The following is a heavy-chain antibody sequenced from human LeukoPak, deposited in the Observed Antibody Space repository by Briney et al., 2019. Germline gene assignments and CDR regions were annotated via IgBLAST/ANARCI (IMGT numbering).Heavy chain of an antibody. Sequence: PGGSLRLSCVASGLTFNSYAMTWVRQAPGKGLEWASAITGGGGGTYYADSVKGRFTISRDKSKNTLYLQMNNLTTEDTATYYCAISEQWLVLHYWGQGTLVTVSS. J-gene: IGHJ4*02. CDR3: AISEQWLVLHY. D-gene: IGHD6-19*01. CDR2: ITGGGGGT. CDR1: GLTFNSYA. V-gene: IGHV3-23*01.